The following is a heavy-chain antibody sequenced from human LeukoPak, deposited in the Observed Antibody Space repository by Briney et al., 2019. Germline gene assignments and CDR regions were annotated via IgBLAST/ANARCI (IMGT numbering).Heavy chain of an antibody. CDR3: AKRHCSSTSCYKDY. CDR1: GFTLSSYA. J-gene: IGHJ4*02. Sequence: GGSLRLSCAASGFTLSSYAMTWVRQAPGEGLEWVSAISGGGGSTYYADSVKGRFTISRDNSKNTLYLQMNSLRAEDTAVYYYAKRHCSSTSCYKDYWGQGTLVTVSS. CDR2: ISGGGGST. D-gene: IGHD2-2*02. V-gene: IGHV3-23*01.